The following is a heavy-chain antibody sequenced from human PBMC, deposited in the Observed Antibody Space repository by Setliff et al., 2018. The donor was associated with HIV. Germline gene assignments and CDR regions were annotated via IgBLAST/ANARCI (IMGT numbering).Heavy chain of an antibody. J-gene: IGHJ5*02. D-gene: IGHD6-19*01. Sequence: PGESLKISCKGFGYSFTSYLIAWVRQTPGKGLEWMGNIHPRDSDTRYSPSFQGQVTISADKSISTAYLQWSSLKASDTAMYYCARLSKSTSGWDNWFDPWGQGTLVTVSS. CDR3: ARLSKSTSGWDNWFDP. V-gene: IGHV5-51*01. CDR1: GYSFTSYL. CDR2: IHPRDSDT.